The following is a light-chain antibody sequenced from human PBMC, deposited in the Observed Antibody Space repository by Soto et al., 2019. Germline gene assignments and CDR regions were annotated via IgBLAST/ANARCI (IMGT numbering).Light chain of an antibody. Sequence: DVQMTQSPSSLSASVGDRVTITCRASQSISTYLNWYQQKPGKAPNLLIYTASSFQSGLPSRFSGSGSGTDFTLTISSLQPEDSATYYCQETFSSRRTFGQGTKLEIK. CDR2: TAS. J-gene: IGKJ2*01. CDR1: QSISTY. CDR3: QETFSSRRT. V-gene: IGKV1-39*01.